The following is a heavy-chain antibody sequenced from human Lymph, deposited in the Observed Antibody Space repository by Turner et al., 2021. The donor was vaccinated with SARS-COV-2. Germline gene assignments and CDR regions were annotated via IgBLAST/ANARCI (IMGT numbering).Heavy chain of an antibody. V-gene: IGHV3-21*01. CDR3: ARGPPDFPYYFDY. CDR2: ITFTSSYI. J-gene: IGHJ4*02. Sequence: EVQLVESGGGLVKPGGSLRLPFPASGFTFSSYSMNWVRQAPGKGLEWVSSITFTSSYIDYADAVKGRFTISRDNAKNSLYLQMNSLRAEDTAVYYCARGPPDFPYYFDYWGQGTLVTVSS. CDR1: GFTFSSYS. D-gene: IGHD2-21*02.